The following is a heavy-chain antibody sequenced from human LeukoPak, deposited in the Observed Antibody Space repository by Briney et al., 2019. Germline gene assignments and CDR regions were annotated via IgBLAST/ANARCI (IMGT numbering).Heavy chain of an antibody. CDR1: GGTFSSYA. J-gene: IGHJ4*02. CDR2: IIPIFGTA. V-gene: IGHV1-69*13. Sequence: ASVKVSCKASGGTFSSYAISWVRQAPGQGLEWMGGIIPIFGTANYAQKFQGRVTITADESTSTAYMELSSLRSEDTAVYYCATQDVDSGSYYYFDYWGQGTLVTVSS. CDR3: ATQDVDSGSYYYFDY. D-gene: IGHD1-26*01.